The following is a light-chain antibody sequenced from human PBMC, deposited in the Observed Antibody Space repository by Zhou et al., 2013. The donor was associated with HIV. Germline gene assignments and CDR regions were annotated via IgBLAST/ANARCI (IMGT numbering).Light chain of an antibody. J-gene: IGKJ1*01. CDR3: LQHNKRWT. CDR1: QGISSA. V-gene: IGKV1D-13*01. Sequence: AIQLTQSPSSLSASVGDRVTITCRASQGISSALAWYQQKPGKAPNLLIYDASSLESGVPSRFSGSGSGTDFTLTISSLQPEDFATYYCLQHNKRWTFGQGTKVEIK. CDR2: DAS.